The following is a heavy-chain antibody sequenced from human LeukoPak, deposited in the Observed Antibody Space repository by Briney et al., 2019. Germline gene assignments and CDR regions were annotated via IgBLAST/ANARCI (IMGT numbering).Heavy chain of an antibody. CDR2: INPNSGDT. Sequence: ASVKVSCKASGYTFTGYHMHWVRQAPGQGLEWMGRINPNSGDTNYAQEFLDRVTMTRDTSISTAYMELSRLRSDDTAVYYCARGSIAARSCIDYWGRGTLVTVSS. CDR1: GYTFTGYH. CDR3: ARGSIAARSCIDY. D-gene: IGHD6-6*01. J-gene: IGHJ4*02. V-gene: IGHV1-2*06.